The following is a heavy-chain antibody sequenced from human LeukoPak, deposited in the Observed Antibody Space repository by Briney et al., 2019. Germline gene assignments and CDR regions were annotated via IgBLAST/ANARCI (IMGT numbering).Heavy chain of an antibody. CDR3: ASWGATHHYFDS. V-gene: IGHV4-34*01. CDR2: INHSGST. Sequence: SETLSLTCAVYGGSFSGDYWSWIRQSPGKGLEWIGEINHSGSTNYNPSLKSRVTISVDTSKNQFPLKLSSVTAADTAVYYCASWGATHHYFDSWGRGTLVTVSS. J-gene: IGHJ4*02. CDR1: GGSFSGDY. D-gene: IGHD1-26*01.